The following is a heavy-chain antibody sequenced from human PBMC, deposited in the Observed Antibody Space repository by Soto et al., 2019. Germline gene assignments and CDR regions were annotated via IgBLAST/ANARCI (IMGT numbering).Heavy chain of an antibody. CDR2: ISGDGNDK. CDR1: GFIFRNFG. V-gene: IGHV3-30*03. Sequence: QVQLVESGGGVVQPGRSLRLSCAASGFIFRNFGMHWVRRAPGKGLEWVATISGDGNDKYYPDSMKGRFTISRDNFNNTLYQQLNSLRPEDTAVYHCVQGASTAHQPLDSWGQGVLVTVS. CDR3: VQGASTAHQPLDS. D-gene: IGHD1-26*01. J-gene: IGHJ4*02.